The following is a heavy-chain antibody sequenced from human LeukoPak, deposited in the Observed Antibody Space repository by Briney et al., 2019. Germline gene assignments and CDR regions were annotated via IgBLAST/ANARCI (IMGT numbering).Heavy chain of an antibody. Sequence: GGSLRLSCAASGFTFSSYEMNWVRQAPGKGLEWVGRIKSKTDGGTTDYAAPVKGRFTISRDDSKNTLYLQMNSLKTEDTAVYYCTTDSAGFWGSNEGFQRDAFDIWGQGTMVTVSS. V-gene: IGHV3-15*01. CDR3: TTDSAGFWGSNEGFQRDAFDI. J-gene: IGHJ3*02. CDR2: IKSKTDGGTT. CDR1: GFTFSSYE. D-gene: IGHD7-27*01.